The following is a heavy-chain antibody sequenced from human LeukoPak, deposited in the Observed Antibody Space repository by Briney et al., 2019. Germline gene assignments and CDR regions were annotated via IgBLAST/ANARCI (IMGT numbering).Heavy chain of an antibody. J-gene: IGHJ5*02. V-gene: IGHV3-73*01. CDR1: GFTFSGSA. CDR3: TRTIAVAGLGWFDP. Sequence: GGSLRLSCAASGFTFSGSAMHWVRQASGKGLEWVGRVRSEANSYATAYAASVKGRFTISRDDSKNTAYLQMNSLKTEDTAVYYCTRTIAVAGLGWFDPWGQGTLVTVSS. CDR2: VRSEANSYAT. D-gene: IGHD6-19*01.